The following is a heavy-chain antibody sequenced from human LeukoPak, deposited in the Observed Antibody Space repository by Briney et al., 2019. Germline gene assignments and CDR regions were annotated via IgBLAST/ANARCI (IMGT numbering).Heavy chain of an antibody. V-gene: IGHV3-30*04. D-gene: IGHD2-21*02. Sequence: GGSLRLSCAASGFTFSSYAMHWVRQAPGKGLEWVAVISYDGSNKYYADSVKGRFTISRDNSKNTLYLQMNSLRAEDTAVYYCARDLVYCGGDCSLPSGNDYWGQGTLVTVSS. CDR3: ARDLVYCGGDCSLPSGNDY. J-gene: IGHJ4*02. CDR2: ISYDGSNK. CDR1: GFTFSSYA.